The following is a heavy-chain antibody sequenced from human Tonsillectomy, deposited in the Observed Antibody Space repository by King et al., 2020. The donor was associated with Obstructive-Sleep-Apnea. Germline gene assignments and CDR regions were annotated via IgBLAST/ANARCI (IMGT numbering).Heavy chain of an antibody. CDR3: ARDLEYSSSEYFDY. J-gene: IGHJ4*02. Sequence: VQLVESGGGLVQPGGSLRLSCAASGFTFSSYWMSWVRQAPGKGLEWVANIKQDGSEKYYVDSVKGRFTISRDNAKNSLYLQMSSLRAEDTAVYYCARDLEYSSSEYFDYWGQGTLVTVSS. D-gene: IGHD6-6*01. CDR1: GFTFSSYW. CDR2: IKQDGSEK. V-gene: IGHV3-7*03.